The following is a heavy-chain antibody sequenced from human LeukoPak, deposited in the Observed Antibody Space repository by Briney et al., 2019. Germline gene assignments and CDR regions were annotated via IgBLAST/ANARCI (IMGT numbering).Heavy chain of an antibody. Sequence: PSETLSLTCTVSGGSISSSRYYWGWIRQPPGKGLEWIGSIYYSRSTYYKPSLKSRVTISVDTSKNQFSLKLSSVTAADTAVYYCARGDTGGDGYNLFDYWGQGTLVTVSS. D-gene: IGHD5-24*01. V-gene: IGHV4-39*07. CDR2: IYYSRST. CDR3: ARGDTGGDGYNLFDY. J-gene: IGHJ4*02. CDR1: GGSISSSRYY.